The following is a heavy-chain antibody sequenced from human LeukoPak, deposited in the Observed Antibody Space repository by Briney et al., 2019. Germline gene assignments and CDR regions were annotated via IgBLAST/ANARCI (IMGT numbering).Heavy chain of an antibody. Sequence: GGSLRLSCAASGFTFSSYAMHWVRQAPGKGLEWVAVISYDGSNKYYADSVKGRFTISRDNAKNSLYLQTNSLRAEDTAVYYCARHQTTVTAYDDWGQGTLVTVSS. CDR1: GFTFSSYA. J-gene: IGHJ4*02. CDR3: ARHQTTVTAYDD. V-gene: IGHV3-30-3*01. D-gene: IGHD4-17*01. CDR2: ISYDGSNK.